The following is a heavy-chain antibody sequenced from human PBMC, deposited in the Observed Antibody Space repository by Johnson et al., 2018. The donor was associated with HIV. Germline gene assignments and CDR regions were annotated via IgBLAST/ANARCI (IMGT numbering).Heavy chain of an antibody. CDR1: GFTVSSTY. Sequence: VQLVESGGDLIQPGGSLRLSCAASGFTVSSTYMSWVRQAPGKGLEWLSVLYSDGRTYYEDSVKGRFTSSRDNSKNTLYLQMNSLRAEDTAVYYCARDLETGDDYVWGSYQLGAFDMWGQGTMVTVSS. D-gene: IGHD3-16*02. V-gene: IGHV3-66*03. CDR3: ARDLETGDDYVWGSYQLGAFDM. J-gene: IGHJ3*02. CDR2: LYSDGRT.